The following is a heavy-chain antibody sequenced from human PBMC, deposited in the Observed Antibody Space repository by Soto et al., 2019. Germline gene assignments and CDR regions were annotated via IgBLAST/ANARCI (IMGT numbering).Heavy chain of an antibody. J-gene: IGHJ4*02. Sequence: ASVKVSCKASGYTFTSYGISWVRQAPGQGLEWMGWISAYNGNTNYAQKLQGRVTMTTDTSTSTAYMELRSLRSDDTAVYYCARDRSYYGSGSYYKPHFDYWGQGNLVTVSS. CDR1: GYTFTSYG. CDR2: ISAYNGNT. V-gene: IGHV1-18*01. D-gene: IGHD3-10*01. CDR3: ARDRSYYGSGSYYKPHFDY.